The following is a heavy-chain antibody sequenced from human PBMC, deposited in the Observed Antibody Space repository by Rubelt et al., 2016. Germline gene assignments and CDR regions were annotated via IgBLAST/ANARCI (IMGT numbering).Heavy chain of an antibody. J-gene: IGHJ4*02. CDR1: GVSMSTGGPY. V-gene: IGHV4-31*03. D-gene: IGHD1-1*01. CDR3: ARTASGYNFDFDY. Sequence: QVQLQESGPGLVKPSQTLSLTCTVSGVSMSTGGPYWSWIRQHPGKGLEWIGYIYYTGTTYYNPSLTSRASISVDTAKNQFAPNLSVGTAADTAVYYCARTASGYNFDFDYWGQGTLVTVSS. CDR2: IYYTGTT.